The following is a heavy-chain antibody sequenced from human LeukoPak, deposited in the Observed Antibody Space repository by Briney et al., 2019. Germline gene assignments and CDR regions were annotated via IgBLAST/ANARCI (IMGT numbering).Heavy chain of an antibody. J-gene: IGHJ2*01. D-gene: IGHD4-17*01. CDR2: ISSSGSYI. Sequence: NPGGSLRLSCAVSGFTFSSYSMNWVRQAPGKGLEWVSSISSSGSYIYFADSMKGRFTISRDNTKNSLYLQMNSLSAEDTAVYYCARAPRATTDWYFDLWGRGTLVTVSS. CDR3: ARAPRATTDWYFDL. CDR1: GFTFSSYS. V-gene: IGHV3-21*01.